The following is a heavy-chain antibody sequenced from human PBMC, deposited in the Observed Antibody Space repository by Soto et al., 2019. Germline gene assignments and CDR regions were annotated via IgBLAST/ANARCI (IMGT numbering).Heavy chain of an antibody. D-gene: IGHD3-10*01. J-gene: IGHJ3*02. CDR1: GGSISSGGYL. CDR3: ARAEEQALGGSGRADAFDI. CDR2: TYYSGRT. Sequence: PSETLSLTCTVSGGSISSGGYLCSCIRQHPGKGLEWIGYTYYSGRTYYNPSLTRRVTLSADPSKNQFSLKLSSVTAANTAVYYGARAEEQALGGSGRADAFDIWGQATMVTIAS. V-gene: IGHV4-31*03.